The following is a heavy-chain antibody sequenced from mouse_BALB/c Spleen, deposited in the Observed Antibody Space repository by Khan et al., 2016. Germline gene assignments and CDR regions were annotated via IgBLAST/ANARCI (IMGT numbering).Heavy chain of an antibody. D-gene: IGHD1-2*01. J-gene: IGHJ1*01. Sequence: EVQLQESGPGLVKPSQSLSLTCTVTGYSITSDYAWNWIRQFPGNQLERMGNIRYSGSTNYNPSLKSRTTITRDTSTNQSYLQLYSLTTEDTATYSCTRSPTATRYFDVWGAGTTVTVSS. CDR1: GYSITSDYA. CDR3: TRSPTATRYFDV. CDR2: IRYSGST. V-gene: IGHV3-2*02.